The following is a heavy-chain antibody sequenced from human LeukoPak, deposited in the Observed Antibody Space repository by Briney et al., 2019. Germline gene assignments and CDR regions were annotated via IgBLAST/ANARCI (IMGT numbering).Heavy chain of an antibody. CDR1: GFTFSSYA. CDR3: AKDTGIAVAGTFYY. D-gene: IGHD6-19*01. CDR2: ISGSGGST. Sequence: GASLTLSCAPSGFTFSSYAMSWVRQAPRKGLEGVSAISGSGGSTYYADSVKGRFTISRDNSKNTLYLQMNSLRAEDTAVYYCAKDTGIAVAGTFYYWGQGTLVTVSS. V-gene: IGHV3-23*01. J-gene: IGHJ4*02.